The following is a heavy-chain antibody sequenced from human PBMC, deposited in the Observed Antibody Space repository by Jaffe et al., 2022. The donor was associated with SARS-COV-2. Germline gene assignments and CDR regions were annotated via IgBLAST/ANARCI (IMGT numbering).Heavy chain of an antibody. D-gene: IGHD5-18*01. Sequence: QVQLVESGGGVVQPGRSLRLSCAASGFTFSSYAMHWVRQAPGKGLEWVAVISYDGSNKYYADSVKGRFTISRDNSKNTLYLQMNSLRAEDTAVYYCAREKTAMGAFDIWGQGTMVTVSS. J-gene: IGHJ3*02. CDR2: ISYDGSNK. CDR3: AREKTAMGAFDI. V-gene: IGHV3-30-3*01. CDR1: GFTFSSYA.